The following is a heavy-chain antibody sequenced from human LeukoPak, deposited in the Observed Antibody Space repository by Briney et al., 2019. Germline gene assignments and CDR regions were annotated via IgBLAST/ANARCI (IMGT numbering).Heavy chain of an antibody. CDR1: GGSISGYY. J-gene: IGHJ3*02. Sequence: PSETLSLTCTVSGGSISGYYWSWIRQPAGKGLEWIGRIYSSGSTNFNPSLKSRVIMSVETSKNQFSLKVNSVTAADTAVYYCARDHYYASGSYSDAFDIWGQGTMVTVSS. V-gene: IGHV4-4*07. CDR2: IYSSGST. D-gene: IGHD3-10*01. CDR3: ARDHYYASGSYSDAFDI.